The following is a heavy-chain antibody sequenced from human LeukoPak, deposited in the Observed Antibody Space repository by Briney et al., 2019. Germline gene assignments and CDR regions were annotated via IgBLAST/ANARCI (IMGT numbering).Heavy chain of an antibody. CDR3: ANFGPLFRSLNF. CDR2: ISSSGSTI. CDR1: GFTFSDYS. D-gene: IGHD2/OR15-2a*01. V-gene: IGHV3-11*04. J-gene: IGHJ4*02. Sequence: GGSLRLSCAASGFTFSDYSMSWIRQAPGKGLEWVSYISSSGSTIYYADSVKGRFTISRDNSRTSLYLQMDNLRAEDTAVHYCANFGPLFRSLNFWSQGALVTVSS.